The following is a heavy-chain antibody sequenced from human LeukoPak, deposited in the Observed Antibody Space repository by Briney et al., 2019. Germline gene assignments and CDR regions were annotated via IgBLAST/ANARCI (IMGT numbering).Heavy chain of an antibody. D-gene: IGHD3-10*01. CDR2: IHYSGVT. Sequence: SETLSLTCTVSGDSISTYYWGWIRQPPGMALEWVGSIHYSGVTYYNPSLKSRVTISVDTSKNHFSLKLSSVTAADTAVYYCARQIHGERKLDWFDPWGQGTLVTVSS. V-gene: IGHV4-39*02. CDR3: ARQIHGERKLDWFDP. J-gene: IGHJ5*02. CDR1: GDSISTYY.